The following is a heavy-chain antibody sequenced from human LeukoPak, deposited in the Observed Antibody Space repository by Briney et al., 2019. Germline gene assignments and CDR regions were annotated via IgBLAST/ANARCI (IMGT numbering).Heavy chain of an antibody. V-gene: IGHV4-59*12. Sequence: TSETLSLTCAVYGGSFSGYYWSWIRQPPGKGLEWIGNIFYSGSPNYNPSLKRRVTTSFDTSKNQFSLKLSFVTAADTAVYYCARVGHIVAAGTYDYWGQGTLVTVSS. CDR3: ARVGHIVAAGTYDY. CDR1: GGSFSGYY. J-gene: IGHJ4*02. CDR2: IFYSGSP. D-gene: IGHD6-13*01.